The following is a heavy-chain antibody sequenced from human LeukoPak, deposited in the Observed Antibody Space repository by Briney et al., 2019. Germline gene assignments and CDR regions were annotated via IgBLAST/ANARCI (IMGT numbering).Heavy chain of an antibody. CDR3: ARAAIVGATTYFDY. J-gene: IGHJ4*02. Sequence: GASVKVSCKASGYTFTSYGISWVRQAPGQGLEWMGWISAYDGNTNYAQKLQGRVTMTTDTSTSTAYMELRSLRSDDTAVYYCARAAIVGATTYFDYWGQGTLVTVSS. V-gene: IGHV1-18*01. CDR1: GYTFTSYG. D-gene: IGHD1-26*01. CDR2: ISAYDGNT.